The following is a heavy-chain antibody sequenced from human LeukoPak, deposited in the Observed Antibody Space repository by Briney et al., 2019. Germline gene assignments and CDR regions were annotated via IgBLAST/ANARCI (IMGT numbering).Heavy chain of an antibody. D-gene: IGHD3-9*01. CDR2: IYYSGST. Sequence: SETLSLTCTVSGGSISSYYWSWIRQPPGKGLEWIGYIYYSGSTNYNPSLKRRVTISVETSKNQFSLKLSSVTAPDTAVYYCARAYYDILTGYEAFDIWGQGTMVTVSS. V-gene: IGHV4-59*01. CDR1: GGSISSYY. J-gene: IGHJ3*02. CDR3: ARAYYDILTGYEAFDI.